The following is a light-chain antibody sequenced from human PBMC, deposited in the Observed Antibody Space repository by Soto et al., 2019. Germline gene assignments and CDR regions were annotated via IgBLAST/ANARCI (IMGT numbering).Light chain of an antibody. CDR2: QVT. CDR3: SSFAANDNVV. CDR1: GSDIAGYNY. J-gene: IGLJ3*02. V-gene: IGLV2-8*01. Sequence: QSALTQPASVSGSLGQSITISCTGTGSDIAGYNYISWYQQLTGKAPKLMIYQVTIRPSGVPDRFSGSKSGNTASLTVSGLQAGDEADYYCSSFAANDNVVFGGGTKLTVL.